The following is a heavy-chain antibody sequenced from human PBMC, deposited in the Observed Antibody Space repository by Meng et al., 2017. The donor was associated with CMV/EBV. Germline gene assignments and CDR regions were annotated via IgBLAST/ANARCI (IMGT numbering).Heavy chain of an antibody. CDR3: ARHGDTAMVVGIDY. CDR2: IYTSGST. J-gene: IGHJ4*02. V-gene: IGHV4-4*07. D-gene: IGHD5-18*01. CDR1: GGSISSYY. Sequence: QGQLQDSGPGLVKPSESLSLTCTVSGGSISSYYWSWIRQPAGKGLEWIGRIYTSGSTNYNPSLKSRVTMSVDTSKNQFSLKLSSVTAADTAVYYCARHGDTAMVVGIDYWGQGTLVTVFS.